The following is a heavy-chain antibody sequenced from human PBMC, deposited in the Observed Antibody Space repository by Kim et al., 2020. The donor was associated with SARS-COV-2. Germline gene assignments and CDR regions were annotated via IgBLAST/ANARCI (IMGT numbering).Heavy chain of an antibody. V-gene: IGHV4-4*07. D-gene: IGHD3-16*02. Sequence: SETLSLTCTVSGDSLSSDYWSWNRQPAGKGLEWIGRIYTSGRTNYNPSLQSRVTMSVDMSKNQFSLKLSSVTAADTAVYYCASALGHWGQGTLVTV. J-gene: IGHJ4*02. CDR3: ASALGH. CDR2: IYTSGRT. CDR1: GDSLSSDY.